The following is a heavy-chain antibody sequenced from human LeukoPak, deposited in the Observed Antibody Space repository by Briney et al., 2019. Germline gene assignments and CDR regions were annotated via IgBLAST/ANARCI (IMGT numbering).Heavy chain of an antibody. CDR2: IIPILGIA. CDR3: ARAAAVVPAATPDY. V-gene: IGHV1-69*04. CDR1: GGTFSSYA. J-gene: IGHJ4*02. Sequence: SVKVSCKASGGTFSSYAISWVRQAPGQGLEWMGRIIPILGIANYAQKFQGRVTMTRDTSTSTVYMELSSLRSEDTAVYYCARAAAVVPAATPDYWGQGTLVTVSS. D-gene: IGHD2-2*01.